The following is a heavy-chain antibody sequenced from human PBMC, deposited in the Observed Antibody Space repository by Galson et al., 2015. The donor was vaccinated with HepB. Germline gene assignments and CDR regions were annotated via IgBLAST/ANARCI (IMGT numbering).Heavy chain of an antibody. CDR2: IYYSGKI. Sequence: TLSLTCTVSGGSISSADYYWSWIRQPPGKGLEWIGYIYYSGKIIYNPSLKSRLTISIDTSKNQFSLKLSAVTAADTAIYYCARDHLSGLVDYWGQGTLVTVSS. CDR1: GGSISSADYY. D-gene: IGHD2/OR15-2a*01. V-gene: IGHV4-30-4*01. CDR3: ARDHLSGLVDY. J-gene: IGHJ4*02.